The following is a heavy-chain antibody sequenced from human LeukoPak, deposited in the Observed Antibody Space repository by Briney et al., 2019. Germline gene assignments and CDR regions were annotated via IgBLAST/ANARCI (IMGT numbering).Heavy chain of an antibody. CDR2: INHSGST. D-gene: IGHD4-17*01. V-gene: IGHV4-34*01. Sequence: SETLSLTCAVYGGSFSGYYWSWIRQPPGKGLEWIGEINHSGSTNYNPSLKSRVTISVDTSKNQFSLKLSSVTAADTAVYYCAAWYGDLHLGDYWGQGTLVTVSS. J-gene: IGHJ4*02. CDR1: GGSFSGYY. CDR3: AAWYGDLHLGDY.